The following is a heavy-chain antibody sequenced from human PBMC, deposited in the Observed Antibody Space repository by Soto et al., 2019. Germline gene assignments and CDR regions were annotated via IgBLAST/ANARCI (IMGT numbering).Heavy chain of an antibody. CDR1: GGTFSNHA. J-gene: IGHJ6*02. CDR2: IIPMFPTA. Sequence: SVKVSCKASGGTFSNHAISWVRQAPGQGLEWVGGIIPMFPTADYAQRFQGRVKITAGDSTTTVYRELSGLGSEDTALYYCARDDATYCGGDSYRYFYSGMDVCGQGTTVTVSS. CDR3: ARDDATYCGGDSYRYFYSGMDV. D-gene: IGHD2-21*02. V-gene: IGHV1-69*13.